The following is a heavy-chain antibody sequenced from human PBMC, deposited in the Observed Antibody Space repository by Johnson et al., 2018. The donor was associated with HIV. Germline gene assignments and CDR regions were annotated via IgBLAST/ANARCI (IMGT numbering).Heavy chain of an antibody. CDR3: ARGSYDGDAFDI. Sequence: VQLVESGGGLVQPGGSLRLSCAASGFTFSRYWMHWVRQAPGKGLVWVSGIGTTGDTYYLDSAKGRFTISREKDKNSLYLQLNSLRAEDTALYYCARGSYDGDAFDIWGQGTMVTVSS. CDR1: GFTFSRYW. D-gene: IGHD1-26*01. CDR2: IGTTGDT. V-gene: IGHV3-13*01. J-gene: IGHJ3*02.